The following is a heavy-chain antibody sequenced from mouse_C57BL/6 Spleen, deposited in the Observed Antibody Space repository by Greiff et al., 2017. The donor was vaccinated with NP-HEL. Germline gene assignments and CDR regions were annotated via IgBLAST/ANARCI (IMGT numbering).Heavy chain of an antibody. CDR1: GFNIKDDY. CDR2: IDPENGDT. J-gene: IGHJ3*01. D-gene: IGHD2-3*01. V-gene: IGHV14-4*01. CDR3: TRYDGYYVAWFAY. Sequence: VQLKESGAELVRPGASVKLSCTASGFNIKDDYMHWVKQRPEQGLEWIGWIDPENGDTEYASKFQGKATITADTSSNTAYLQLSSLTSEDTAVYYCTRYDGYYVAWFAYWGQGTLVTVSA.